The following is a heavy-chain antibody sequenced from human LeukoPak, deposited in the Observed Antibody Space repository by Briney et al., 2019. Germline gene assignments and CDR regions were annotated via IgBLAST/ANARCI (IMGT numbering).Heavy chain of an antibody. D-gene: IGHD1-26*01. Sequence: GGSPRLSCVVSGFTFSGYAMHWVRQAAGKGLEWVAGISYDGSNKYSADSVKGRFTISRGNSKNTLYLQMNSLRTEDTAVYYCARDPAKVGVTPFAYWGQGTLVTVSS. CDR3: ARDPAKVGVTPFAY. V-gene: IGHV3-30-3*01. CDR1: GFTFSGYA. CDR2: ISYDGSNK. J-gene: IGHJ4*02.